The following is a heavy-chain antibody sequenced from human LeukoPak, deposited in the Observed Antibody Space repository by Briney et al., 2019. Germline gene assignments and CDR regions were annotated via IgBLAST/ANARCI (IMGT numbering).Heavy chain of an antibody. CDR2: INWNGGST. D-gene: IGHD3-10*01. J-gene: IGHJ4*02. Sequence: RPGGSLRLSCAASGFTFDDYGISWVRQAPGKGLEWVSGINWNGGSTGYADSVKGRFTISRDNAKNSLYLQMNSLRAEDTAVYYCARGLRIRGASYYFDYWGQGTLVTVSS. CDR3: ARGLRIRGASYYFDY. CDR1: GFTFDDYG. V-gene: IGHV3-20*04.